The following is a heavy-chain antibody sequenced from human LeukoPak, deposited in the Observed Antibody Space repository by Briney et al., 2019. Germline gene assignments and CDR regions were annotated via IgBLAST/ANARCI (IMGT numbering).Heavy chain of an antibody. V-gene: IGHV3-23*01. CDR1: GFTVSSNY. D-gene: IGHD6-19*01. Sequence: PGGSLRLSCAASGFTVSSNYMSWVRQAPGKGLEWVSAISGSGGSTYYADSVKGRFTISRDNSKNTLHLQMNSLRAEDTAVYYCAKENSPYSSGWYSWGQGTLVTVSS. CDR2: ISGSGGST. CDR3: AKENSPYSSGWYS. J-gene: IGHJ4*02.